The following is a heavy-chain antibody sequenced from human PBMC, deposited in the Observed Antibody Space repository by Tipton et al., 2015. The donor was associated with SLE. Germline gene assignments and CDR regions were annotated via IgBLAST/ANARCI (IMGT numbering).Heavy chain of an antibody. D-gene: IGHD4-17*01. V-gene: IGHV3-23*04. CDR1: GYTFTSYG. Sequence: VQLVQSGAEVKKPGASVKVSCKASGYTFTSYGISWVRQAPGKGLEWVSAISGSGGSTYYADSVKGRFTISRDNSKNTLYLQMNSLRAEDTAVYYCAARLLVTTLRDWGQGTLVTVSS. J-gene: IGHJ4*02. CDR2: ISGSGGST. CDR3: AARLLVTTLRD.